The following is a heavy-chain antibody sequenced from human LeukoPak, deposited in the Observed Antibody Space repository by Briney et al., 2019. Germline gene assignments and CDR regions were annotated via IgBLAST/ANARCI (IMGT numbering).Heavy chain of an antibody. J-gene: IGHJ4*02. CDR3: AKGLRYHDWLSPFDY. V-gene: IGHV1-2*02. D-gene: IGHD3-9*01. Sequence: APVKVSCKASGYTFSDYYMHWVRQAPGQGLEWMGWINPKSGSPHYAEKFQGGVTMTRDTSISTAYMEVSRLRFDDTAVYYCAKGLRYHDWLSPFDYWGQGTLVTVSS. CDR1: GYTFSDYY. CDR2: INPKSGSP.